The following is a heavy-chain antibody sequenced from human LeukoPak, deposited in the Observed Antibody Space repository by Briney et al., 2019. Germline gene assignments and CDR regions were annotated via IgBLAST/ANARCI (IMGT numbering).Heavy chain of an antibody. J-gene: IGHJ6*03. V-gene: IGHV4-34*01. CDR1: GGSFSGYY. CDR2: INHSGST. CDR3: ARGTCRRPSCREANKRDV. Sequence: SETLSLTCAVYGGSFSGYYWSWIRQPPGKGLEWIGEINHSGSTNYNPSLKSRVTISVDMSKNQFSLKLSSVTAADTALYYCARGTCRRPSCREANKRDVWGKGTTATVPS. D-gene: IGHD2-2*01.